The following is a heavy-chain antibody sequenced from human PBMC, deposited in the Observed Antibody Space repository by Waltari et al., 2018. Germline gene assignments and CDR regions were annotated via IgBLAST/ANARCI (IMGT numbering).Heavy chain of an antibody. V-gene: IGHV3-66*02. CDR2: IYAPGST. Sequence: EVQLVEFGGGLVHPGGSLRLSCAASGFTVSSNHMSWVRQAPGEGMSGVSVIYAPGSTDDPDSLRGGFTISRANSKNTVHLQMNSLRVEDTAIYYCARARYEETAMVYFDRWGQGTLVSVSS. CDR1: GFTVSSNH. CDR3: ARARYEETAMVYFDR. J-gene: IGHJ4*02. D-gene: IGHD5-18*01.